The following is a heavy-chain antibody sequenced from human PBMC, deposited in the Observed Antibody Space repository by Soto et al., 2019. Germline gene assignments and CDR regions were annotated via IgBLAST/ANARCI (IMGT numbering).Heavy chain of an antibody. Sequence: QVQLVQSGAEVKKPGASVKVSCKASGYTFTSYDINWVRQATGQGLEWLGWMNPNSGNTGYAQKFQGRVTMTRNTSRSTAYRELSSLRSEDTAVYYCARGREYCSGGSCDGAFDICGQGTMVTVSS. CDR1: GYTFTSYD. CDR3: ARGREYCSGGSCDGAFDI. V-gene: IGHV1-8*01. J-gene: IGHJ3*02. CDR2: MNPNSGNT. D-gene: IGHD2-15*01.